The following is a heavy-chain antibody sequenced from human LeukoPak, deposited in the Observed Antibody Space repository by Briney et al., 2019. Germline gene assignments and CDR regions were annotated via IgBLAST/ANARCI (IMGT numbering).Heavy chain of an antibody. D-gene: IGHD4-23*01. Sequence: PSETLSLTCTVSGGSISSYYWSWIRQPPGKGLEWIGFIFYSGTTNYNPSLKSRVTISVDTSKNQFSLKLSSVTAADTAVYYCARAEGYGGELDSWGQGTLVTVSS. CDR1: GGSISSYY. V-gene: IGHV4-59*01. CDR3: ARAEGYGGELDS. CDR2: IFYSGTT. J-gene: IGHJ4*02.